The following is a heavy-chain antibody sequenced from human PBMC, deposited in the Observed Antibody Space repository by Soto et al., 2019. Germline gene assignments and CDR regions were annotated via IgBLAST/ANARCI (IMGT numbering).Heavy chain of an antibody. V-gene: IGHV2-5*02. Sequence: QITLKESGPTLVKPTQTLTLTCTFSGFSLSTSGVGVGWIRQPPGKALEWLALIYWDDDKRYSPSLRSRLTLTKDTSKNRVVLTMTSMDPVDTATYYCEHRQAGLTADYWGQGMLVTVSS. CDR3: EHRQAGLTADY. CDR2: IYWDDDK. J-gene: IGHJ4*02. CDR1: GFSLSTSGVG. D-gene: IGHD3-16*01.